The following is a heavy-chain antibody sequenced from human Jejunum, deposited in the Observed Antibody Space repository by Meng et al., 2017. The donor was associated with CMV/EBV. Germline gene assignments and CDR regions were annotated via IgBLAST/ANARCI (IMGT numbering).Heavy chain of an antibody. CDR3: ARVPAELGSTSDYYYFDS. CDR2: VYYSGTT. J-gene: IGHJ4*02. V-gene: IGHV4-59*01. CDR1: IRSYF. D-gene: IGHD6-25*01. Sequence: IRSYFWTWIRQPPGKGLEWIGYVYYSGTTTYNPSLRSRVAISIDTSKNQFSLKVNSLTAADTAVYYCARVPAELGSTSDYYYFDSWGQGTLVTVSS.